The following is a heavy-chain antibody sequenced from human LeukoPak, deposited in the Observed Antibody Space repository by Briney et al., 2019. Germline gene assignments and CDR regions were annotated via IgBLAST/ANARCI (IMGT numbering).Heavy chain of an antibody. Sequence: GGSLRLSCAASGFTFSSYAMHWVRQAPGKGLEWVAVISYDGSNKYYADSVKGRFTISRDNSKNTLYLQMDSLTAEDTAVYYCTRKGSQWDFLVDYWGQGTRVAVSP. CDR1: GFTFSSYA. V-gene: IGHV3-30*04. CDR2: ISYDGSNK. CDR3: TRKGSQWDFLVDY. D-gene: IGHD2/OR15-2a*01. J-gene: IGHJ4*02.